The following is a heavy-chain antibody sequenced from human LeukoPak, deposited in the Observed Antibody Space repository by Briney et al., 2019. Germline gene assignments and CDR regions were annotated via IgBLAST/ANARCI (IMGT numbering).Heavy chain of an antibody. Sequence: GASLKTCCTGSGYSFTSCWIAWVRQMPGKGLDWRGIIYPCDSDTSYSQSFPGQVPISANKAISTAHLQWNNLTASPTATYVCARLDSRGFCVSNQWRQGTLDRVSS. J-gene: IGHJ4*02. CDR1: GYSFTSCW. CDR3: ARLDSRGFCVSNQ. V-gene: IGHV5-51*01. D-gene: IGHD3-22*01. CDR2: IYPCDSDT.